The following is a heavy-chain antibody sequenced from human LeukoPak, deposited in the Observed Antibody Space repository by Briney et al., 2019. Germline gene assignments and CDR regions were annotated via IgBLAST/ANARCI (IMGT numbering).Heavy chain of an antibody. J-gene: IGHJ4*02. CDR3: ARRRVYSSSWFDY. Sequence: PSETLSLTCAVYGGSFSGYYWSWIRQPPGKGLEWIGEINHSGSTNYNPSLKSRVTISVDTSKNQFSLKLSSVTAADTAVYYCARRRVYSSSWFDYWGQGTLVTVSS. D-gene: IGHD6-13*01. CDR2: INHSGST. V-gene: IGHV4-34*01. CDR1: GGSFSGYY.